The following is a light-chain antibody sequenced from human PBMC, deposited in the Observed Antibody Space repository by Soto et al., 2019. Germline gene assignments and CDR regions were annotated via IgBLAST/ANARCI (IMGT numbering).Light chain of an antibody. CDR1: QTISSW. CDR3: QQHDSYSPT. CDR2: KAS. Sequence: DIQMTQSPSTLSGSVGDRVTITCRASQTISSWLAWYQQKPGKAPKLLIYKASSLESGVPSRFSGSGSGTEFTLTINTLQPDDFATYYCQQHDSYSPTFGQGTKVDIK. V-gene: IGKV1-5*03. J-gene: IGKJ1*01.